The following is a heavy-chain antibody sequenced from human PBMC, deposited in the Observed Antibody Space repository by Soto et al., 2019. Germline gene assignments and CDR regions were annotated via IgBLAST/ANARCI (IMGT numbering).Heavy chain of an antibody. J-gene: IGHJ5*02. V-gene: IGHV1-69*06. CDR2: IIPIFGTA. CDR3: ARDSGGYSGYVWGNWFDP. Sequence: ASVKVSCKASGGTFSSYAISWVRQAPGQGLEWMGGIIPIFGTANYAQKFQGRVTITADKSTSTAYMELSSLRSEDTAVYYCARDSGGYSGYVWGNWFDPWGQGTLVTAPQ. D-gene: IGHD5-12*01. CDR1: GGTFSSYA.